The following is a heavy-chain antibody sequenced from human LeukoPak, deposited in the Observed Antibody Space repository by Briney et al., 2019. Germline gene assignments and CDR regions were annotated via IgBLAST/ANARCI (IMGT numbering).Heavy chain of an antibody. CDR1: GYSISSGYY. D-gene: IGHD3-10*01. V-gene: IGHV4-38-2*02. CDR2: IYYSGST. Sequence: SETLSLTCTLSGYSISSGYYWGWIRQPPGKGLEWIGSIYYSGSTYYNPSLKSRVTISVDTSKNQFSLKLSSVTAADTAVYYCARSGIRYYYGSGSYYRDYYYYYMDVWGKGTTVTISS. CDR3: ARSGIRYYYGSGSYYRDYYYYYMDV. J-gene: IGHJ6*03.